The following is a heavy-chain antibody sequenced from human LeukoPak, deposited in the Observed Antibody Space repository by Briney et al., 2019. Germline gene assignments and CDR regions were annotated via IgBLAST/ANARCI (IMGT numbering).Heavy chain of an antibody. V-gene: IGHV4-59*08. CDR1: GGSISSYY. CDR2: ISDIRSI. D-gene: IGHD2/OR15-2a*01. Sequence: SETLSLTCTVSGGSISSYYWSWIRQPPGKGLEWIAYISDIRSINYNPSLKSRVTISLDTSKNQFSLKLSSVTAADTAVYYCAGHHPRNTVDFWGQGTLVTVSS. J-gene: IGHJ4*02. CDR3: AGHHPRNTVDF.